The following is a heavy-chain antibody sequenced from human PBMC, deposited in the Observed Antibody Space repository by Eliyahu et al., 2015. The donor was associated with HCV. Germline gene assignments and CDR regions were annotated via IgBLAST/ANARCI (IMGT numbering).Heavy chain of an antibody. Sequence: QVQLVQSGAEVKKPGASVKVSCXASXYXFTSYYMHWVRXAPGQGLEWMGIINPSGGSTSYAQKFQGRVTMXRDTSTSTVYMELSSLRSEDTAVYYCANEVITMVRGVIIDWGQGTLVTVSS. V-gene: IGHV1-46*01. D-gene: IGHD3-10*01. CDR3: ANEVITMVRGVIID. CDR2: INPSGGST. CDR1: XYXFTSYY. J-gene: IGHJ4*02.